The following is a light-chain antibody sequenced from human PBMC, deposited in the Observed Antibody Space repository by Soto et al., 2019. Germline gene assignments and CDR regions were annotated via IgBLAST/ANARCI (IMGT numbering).Light chain of an antibody. J-gene: IGLJ2*01. Sequence: QPVLTQPPSAAGSPGQSVTISCTGTSSDVGGYNSVSWYQQHPGKAPKLMIYEVSKRPSGVPDRFSGSKSGNTASLTVSGLQAEEEADYYCSSYAGSTNLVFGGGTKLTVL. V-gene: IGLV2-8*01. CDR2: EVS. CDR1: SSDVGGYNS. CDR3: SSYAGSTNLV.